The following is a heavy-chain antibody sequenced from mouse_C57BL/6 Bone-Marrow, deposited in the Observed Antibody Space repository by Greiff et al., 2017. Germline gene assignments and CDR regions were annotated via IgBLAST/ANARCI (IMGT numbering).Heavy chain of an antibody. Sequence: QVQLKQSGAELMKPGASVKLSCKATGYTFTGYWIEWVKQRLGHGLEWIGEILPGSGSTNYNEKFKGKATFTADTSSNTAYMHLSSLTTEDSAIYYCARRSTVVATRYFDVWGTGTTVTVSS. CDR3: ARRSTVVATRYFDV. CDR2: ILPGSGST. J-gene: IGHJ1*03. V-gene: IGHV1-9*01. CDR1: GYTFTGYW. D-gene: IGHD1-1*01.